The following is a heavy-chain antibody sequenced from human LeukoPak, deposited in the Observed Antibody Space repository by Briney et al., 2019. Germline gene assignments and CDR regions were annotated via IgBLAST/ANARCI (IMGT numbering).Heavy chain of an antibody. V-gene: IGHV3-21*01. CDR3: ARDRGSGWYQPGDY. D-gene: IGHD6-19*01. J-gene: IGHJ4*02. Sequence: PGGSLRLSCAASGFTFSSYSMNWVRQAPGKGLEWVSSISSSSYIYYADSVKGRFTISRDNAKNSLYLQMNSLRAEDTAVYYCARDRGSGWYQPGDYWGQGTLVTVSS. CDR2: ISSSSYI. CDR1: GFTFSSYS.